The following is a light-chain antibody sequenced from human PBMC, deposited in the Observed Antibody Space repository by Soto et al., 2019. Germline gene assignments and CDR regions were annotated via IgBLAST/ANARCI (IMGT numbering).Light chain of an antibody. CDR1: SSDVGGYNY. CDR3: SSYAGNNNFV. CDR2: EVS. V-gene: IGLV2-8*01. J-gene: IGLJ1*01. Sequence: QSVLTQPPSASGSPGQSVTISCTGTSSDVGGYNYVSWYQQHPGKAPKLMIYEVSKRPSGVPGRFSGSKSGNTASLPVSGLQAEDEADYYCSSYAGNNNFVFGTGTKLTVL.